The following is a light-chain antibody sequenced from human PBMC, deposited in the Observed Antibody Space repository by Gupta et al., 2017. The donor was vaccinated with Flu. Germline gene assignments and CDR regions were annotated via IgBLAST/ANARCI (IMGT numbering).Light chain of an antibody. V-gene: IGKV1-39*01. Sequence: DIQLNQSPSSLSASVGDRVTLTCRASQSISSYLNWYQQKPGKAPKLLIYAASSLKSGVPSRFSGSGSGTDFTLTISSRQAEDVATYYCQQRDSTPWTFGQGTKVEIK. CDR2: AAS. J-gene: IGKJ1*01. CDR3: QQRDSTPWT. CDR1: QSISSY.